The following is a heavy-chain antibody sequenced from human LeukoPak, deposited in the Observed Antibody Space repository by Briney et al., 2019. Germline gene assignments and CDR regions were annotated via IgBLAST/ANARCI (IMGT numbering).Heavy chain of an antibody. V-gene: IGHV3-30-3*01. D-gene: IGHD1-26*01. J-gene: IGHJ4*02. CDR2: ISYDGSNK. CDR3: ARDGLLGYFDY. Sequence: PGGSLRLSCAASGFTFSSYAMHWVRQAPGKGLEWVAVISYDGSNKYYADSVKGRFTISRDNSKNTLYLQMNGLRAEDTAVYYCARDGLLGYFDYWGQGTLVTVSS. CDR1: GFTFSSYA.